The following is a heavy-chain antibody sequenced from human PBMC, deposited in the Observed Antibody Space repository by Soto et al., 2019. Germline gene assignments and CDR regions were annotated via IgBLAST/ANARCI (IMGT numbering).Heavy chain of an antibody. D-gene: IGHD6-13*01. CDR3: SRIIAAASNCFDP. CDR1: GASISSAGYY. CDR2: IYSSGST. V-gene: IGHV4-31*03. Sequence: SETLSLTCTVSGASISSAGYYWSWIRQHPGKGLEWIGYIYSSGSTYYNPSLKSRVNISLDTSKNQFSLKVSSVTVADTAVYYCSRIIAAASNCFDPWGQGALVTVSS. J-gene: IGHJ5*02.